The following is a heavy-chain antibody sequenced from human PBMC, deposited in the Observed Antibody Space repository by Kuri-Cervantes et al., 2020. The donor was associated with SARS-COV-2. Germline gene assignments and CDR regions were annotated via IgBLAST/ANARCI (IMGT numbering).Heavy chain of an antibody. CDR3: SGSGNYYTYYYMDV. CDR2: IYYSGNT. D-gene: IGHD3-10*01. Sequence: SETLSLTCTVSGYSISSGYYWGWIRQPPGKGLEWIGYIYYSGNTYYNPSLKSRVTLSVDTSKNQFSLKLSSVTAADTALYYCSGSGNYYTYYYMDVWGKGTTVTVSS. V-gene: IGHV4-38-2*02. J-gene: IGHJ6*03. CDR1: GYSISSGYY.